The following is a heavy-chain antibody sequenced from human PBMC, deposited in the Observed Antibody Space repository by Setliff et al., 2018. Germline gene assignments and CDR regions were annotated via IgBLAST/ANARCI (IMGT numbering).Heavy chain of an antibody. J-gene: IGHJ4*02. Sequence: GGSLRLSCAASGFMFSRYAMTWVRQAPGKGLEWVSGISRNGGRISYADSVKGRCTVSRDNAKNSLSLQMNILGAEDTALYYCAREGDSGWYGGGIDYWGQGTLVTVSS. CDR2: ISRNGGRI. V-gene: IGHV3-20*04. CDR1: GFMFSRYA. CDR3: AREGDSGWYGGGIDY. D-gene: IGHD6-19*01.